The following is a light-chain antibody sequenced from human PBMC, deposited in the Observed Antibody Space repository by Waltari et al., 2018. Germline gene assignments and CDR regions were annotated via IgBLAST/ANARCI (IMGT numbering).Light chain of an antibody. V-gene: IGLV2-23*01. CDR3: CSYVRDITWV. J-gene: IGLJ3*02. Sequence: QSALTQPASVSGSPGQSITISCTGTSSDVGSYHLVSWYQHHPGKAPKLMIYEGTQRPSGGSDRLSGSKSGDTASLTISGLQAEDEADYYCCSYVRDITWVFGGGTKLTVL. CDR1: SSDVGSYHL. CDR2: EGT.